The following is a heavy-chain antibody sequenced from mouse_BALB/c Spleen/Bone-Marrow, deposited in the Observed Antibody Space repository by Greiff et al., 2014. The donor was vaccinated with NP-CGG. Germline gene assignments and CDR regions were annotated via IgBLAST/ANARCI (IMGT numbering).Heavy chain of an antibody. CDR2: ISNGGGIT. CDR3: ARHYGSGVFYFDY. CDR1: GFTFGSYT. D-gene: IGHD1-1*01. V-gene: IGHV5-12-2*01. Sequence: EVHLVESGGGLVQPGGSLKLSCAASGFTFGSYTMSWVRLTPETRLEGVAYISNGGGITYYSDTVKGRFTISRDNAKNTLYLQMNSLKSEDTAMYYCARHYGSGVFYFDYWGQGTTLTVSS. J-gene: IGHJ2*01.